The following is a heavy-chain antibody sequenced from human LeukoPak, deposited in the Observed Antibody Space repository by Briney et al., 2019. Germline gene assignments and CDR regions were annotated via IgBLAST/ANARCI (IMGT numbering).Heavy chain of an antibody. CDR3: ATPSDSSGWYGV. Sequence: GGSLRLSCAASGFSFRSNAMSWVRQAPGKGLQWVSVINNSGGITYYADSVKGRFTISRDNSKNTLYLQMNSLRGEDTAVYYCATPSDSSGWYGVWGQGTLVTVSS. D-gene: IGHD6-19*01. V-gene: IGHV3-23*01. CDR1: GFSFRSNA. CDR2: INNSGGIT. J-gene: IGHJ4*02.